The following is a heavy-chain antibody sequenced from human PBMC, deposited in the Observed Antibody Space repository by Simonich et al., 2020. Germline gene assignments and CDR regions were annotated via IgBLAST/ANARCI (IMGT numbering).Heavy chain of an antibody. CDR3: ARGLIGGSYYY. D-gene: IGHD1-26*01. J-gene: IGHJ4*02. Sequence: QVQLQQWGAGLLKPSETLSLTCAVYGGSFSGYYWSWIRQPPGKGLEWIVEINHSGSTNYNPSLKSRFTISVDTSKNQFSLKLSSVTAADTAVYYCARGLIGGSYYYWGQGTLVTVSS. CDR2: INHSGST. V-gene: IGHV4-34*01. CDR1: GGSFSGYY.